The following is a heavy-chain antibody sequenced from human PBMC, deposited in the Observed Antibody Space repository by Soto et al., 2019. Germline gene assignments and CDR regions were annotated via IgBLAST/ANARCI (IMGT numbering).Heavy chain of an antibody. Sequence: PGESLKISCKGSGYSFTSYWIGWVLQMPWKGLEWMGIIYPGDSDTRYSPSFQGQVTISADKSISTAYLQWSSLKASDTAMYYCARRARRGSPAGYYYGMDVWGQGTTVTVSS. CDR1: GYSFTSYW. CDR3: ARRARRGSPAGYYYGMDV. J-gene: IGHJ6*02. V-gene: IGHV5-51*01. CDR2: IYPGDSDT.